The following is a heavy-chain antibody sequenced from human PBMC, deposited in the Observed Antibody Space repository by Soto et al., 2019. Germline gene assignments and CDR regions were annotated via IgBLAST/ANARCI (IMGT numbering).Heavy chain of an antibody. CDR2: INPSGGST. J-gene: IGHJ6*02. CDR1: GYTFTSYY. CDR3: ARGYDFWSGYYAPPYYYYGMDV. Sequence: GASVKVSCKVSGYTFTSYYMHWVRQAPGQGLEWMGIINPSGGSTSYAQKFQGRVTMTRDTSTSTVYMELSSLRSEDTAVYYCARGYDFWSGYYAPPYYYYGMDVWGQGTTVTVSS. D-gene: IGHD3-3*01. V-gene: IGHV1-46*01.